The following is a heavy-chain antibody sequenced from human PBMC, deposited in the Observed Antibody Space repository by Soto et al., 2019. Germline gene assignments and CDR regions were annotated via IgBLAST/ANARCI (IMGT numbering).Heavy chain of an antibody. CDR3: ARDRAMATMTFDS. J-gene: IGHJ4*02. V-gene: IGHV4-59*01. CDR2: IHYTWST. CDR1: GGPISSYY. Sequence: SETLSLTCTVSGGPISSYYWSWIRQPPGKGLEWIGYIHYTWSTNSNPSLKSRVTISLDKSKNQFSLKLDSVTAADTAVYYCARDRAMATMTFDSWGPGSLVTVSS. D-gene: IGHD5-12*01.